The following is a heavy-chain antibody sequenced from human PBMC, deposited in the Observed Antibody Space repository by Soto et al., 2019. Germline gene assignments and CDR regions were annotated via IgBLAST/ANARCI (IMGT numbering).Heavy chain of an antibody. V-gene: IGHV3-23*01. CDR3: AKDPYGSGSYDWGYYFDY. CDR2: ISGSGGST. D-gene: IGHD3-10*01. J-gene: IGHJ4*02. CDR1: GFTFSSYA. Sequence: GGSLRLSCAASGFTFSSYAMSWVRQAPGKGLEWVSAISGSGGSTYYADSVKGRFTISRDNSKNTLYLQMNSLRAEDTAVYYCAKDPYGSGSYDWGYYFDYWGQGTLVTVSS.